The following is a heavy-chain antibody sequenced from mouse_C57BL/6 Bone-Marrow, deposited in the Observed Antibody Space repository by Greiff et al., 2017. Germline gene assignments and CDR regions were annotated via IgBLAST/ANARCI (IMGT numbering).Heavy chain of an antibody. CDR2: IDPSDSYT. CDR1: GYTFTSYW. CDR3: AREGGYYLAY. Sequence: QVQLQQPGAELVRPGTSVKLSCKASGYTFTSYWMHWVKQRPGQGLEWIGVIDPSDSYTNYTQKFKGKATLTVDTSSSTAYMQLSSLTSEDSAVYYCAREGGYYLAYWGQGTLVTVSA. V-gene: IGHV1-59*01. D-gene: IGHD2-3*01. J-gene: IGHJ3*01.